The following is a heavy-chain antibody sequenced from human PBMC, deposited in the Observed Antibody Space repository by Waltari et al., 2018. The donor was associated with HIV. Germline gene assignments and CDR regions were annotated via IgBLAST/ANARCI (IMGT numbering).Heavy chain of an antibody. D-gene: IGHD4-17*01. Sequence: QVQLVLSGAPFKKSGASVKVSCKASGYAFTTYGITWVRQAPGQGLEWLGWIGTYNGNADFPPKTQVRIHLTIDTSTSTAYMELTSLSSDDTAVYYCARSHCAVTSGGSIDYWGQGTLVTVSS. CDR1: GYAFTTYG. J-gene: IGHJ4*02. V-gene: IGHV1-18*04. CDR3: ARSHCAVTSGGSIDY. CDR2: IGTYNGNA.